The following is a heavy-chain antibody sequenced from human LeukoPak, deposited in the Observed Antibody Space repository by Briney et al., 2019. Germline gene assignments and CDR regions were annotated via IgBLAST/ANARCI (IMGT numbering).Heavy chain of an antibody. CDR3: ARVKGSGWYAVDY. CDR1: GFTFSTSA. J-gene: IGHJ4*02. CDR2: ISSSGSTI. V-gene: IGHV3-48*03. Sequence: GGSLRLSCAASGFTFSTSAMSWVRQAPGKGLEWVSYISSSGSTIYYADSVKGRSTISRDNAKNSLYLQMNSLRAEDTAVYYCARVKGSGWYAVDYWGQGSLVTVSS. D-gene: IGHD6-19*01.